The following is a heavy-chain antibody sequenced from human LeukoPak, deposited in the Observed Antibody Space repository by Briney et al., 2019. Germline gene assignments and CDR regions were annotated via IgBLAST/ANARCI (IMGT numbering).Heavy chain of an antibody. Sequence: PSETLSLTCTVSGGSISSYYWSWIRQPPGKGLEWIGYIYYSGSTNYNPSLKSRVTISLDTSKNHFSLKLTSMTAADTAVYYCARREDCSGGTCYSASWFDPWGQGTLVTVSS. CDR1: GGSISSYY. CDR3: ARREDCSGGTCYSASWFDP. CDR2: IYYSGST. V-gene: IGHV4-59*08. J-gene: IGHJ5*02. D-gene: IGHD2-15*01.